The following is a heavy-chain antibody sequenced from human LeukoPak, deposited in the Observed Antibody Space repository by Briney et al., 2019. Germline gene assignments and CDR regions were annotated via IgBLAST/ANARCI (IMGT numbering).Heavy chain of an antibody. CDR1: GFTFSSYS. CDR3: ARDMYGDFSFDY. J-gene: IGHJ4*02. Sequence: GGSLRLSCAASGFTFSSYSMNWVRQAPGKGLEWVSSISSSSSYIYYADSVKGRFTISRDNAKNSLYLQMNSLRAEDTAVYHCARDMYGDFSFDYWGQGTLVTVSS. V-gene: IGHV3-21*01. CDR2: ISSSSSYI. D-gene: IGHD4-17*01.